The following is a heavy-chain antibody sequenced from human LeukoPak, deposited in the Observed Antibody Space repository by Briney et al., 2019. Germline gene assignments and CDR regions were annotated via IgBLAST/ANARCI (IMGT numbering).Heavy chain of an antibody. D-gene: IGHD6-13*01. Sequence: ASVKVSCKASGYTFTSYGISWVRQAPGQGLEWMGWISAYNGNANYAQKLQGRVTMTTDTSTSTAYMELRSLRSDDTAVYYCARDGYSSSWYAFDIWGQGTMVTVSS. CDR1: GYTFTSYG. CDR3: ARDGYSSSWYAFDI. J-gene: IGHJ3*02. CDR2: ISAYNGNA. V-gene: IGHV1-18*01.